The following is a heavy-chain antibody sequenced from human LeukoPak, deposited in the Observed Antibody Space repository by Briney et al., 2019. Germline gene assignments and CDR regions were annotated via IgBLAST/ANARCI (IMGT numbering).Heavy chain of an antibody. Sequence: PGGSLRLSCAASGFTFDDYAMHCVRQVPGRGLEWVSLISGDGGSTYYADSVKGRFIISRDNSKNSLYLQINSLRTEDTALYYCAKDFGSGGYSYGWIWGQGTLVTVSS. CDR3: AKDFGSGGYSYGWI. CDR2: ISGDGGST. D-gene: IGHD5-18*01. V-gene: IGHV3-43*02. CDR1: GFTFDDYA. J-gene: IGHJ4*02.